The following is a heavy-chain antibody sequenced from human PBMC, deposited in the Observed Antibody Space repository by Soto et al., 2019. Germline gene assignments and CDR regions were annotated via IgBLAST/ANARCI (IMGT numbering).Heavy chain of an antibody. CDR1: GFSLSTSRVG. D-gene: IGHD1-26*01. CDR2: IYWDDAK. CDR3: AHAYGGRSLY. Sequence: QITLKESGPTLVKPTQTLTLTCTFSGFSLSTSRVGVGWIRQPPGKALEWLAVIYWDDAKTYRPSLKSRLTITQDTSKNQVALTMTNMHPVDTATYYCAHAYGGRSLYWGQGTLVTVSS. V-gene: IGHV2-5*02. J-gene: IGHJ4*02.